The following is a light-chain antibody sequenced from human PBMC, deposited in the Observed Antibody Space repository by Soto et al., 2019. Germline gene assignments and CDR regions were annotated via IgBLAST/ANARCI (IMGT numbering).Light chain of an antibody. J-gene: IGKJ2*01. CDR3: HQRSNWPLYT. V-gene: IGKV3-11*01. Sequence: EIVLTQSPATLSLSPGERATLSCRASQSVSSYLAWYQQNSGQAPRLLIYDASNRATGIPARFSGSGSGTDFTLTISSLEPEDCAVYYCHQRSNWPLYTFCQGTKLEIK. CDR2: DAS. CDR1: QSVSSY.